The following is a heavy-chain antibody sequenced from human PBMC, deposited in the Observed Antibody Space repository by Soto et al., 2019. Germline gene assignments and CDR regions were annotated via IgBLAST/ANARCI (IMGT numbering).Heavy chain of an antibody. D-gene: IGHD5-12*01. Sequence: QVQLVQSGAEVRQPASSVKVSCKTSGGTFSSYAISWVRQAPGQGLEWMGGIVPIVDTATYAQKFQGRVTITADESTSTAHTESSRLRSDDPAVYYCVRVVATPGYPAYWRQGTMVTVS. CDR1: GGTFSSYA. CDR3: VRVVATPGYPAY. CDR2: IVPIVDTA. J-gene: IGHJ4*02. V-gene: IGHV1-69*12.